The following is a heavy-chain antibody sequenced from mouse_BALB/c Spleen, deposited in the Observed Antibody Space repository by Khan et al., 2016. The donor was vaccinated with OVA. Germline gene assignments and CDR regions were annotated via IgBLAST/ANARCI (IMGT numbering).Heavy chain of an antibody. J-gene: IGHJ3*01. CDR3: ARSNSLLRLPFAY. V-gene: IGHV1-82*01. D-gene: IGHD1-2*01. CDR1: GYAFSSSW. CDR2: IYPGDGDT. Sequence: QVQLQQPGPELVKPGASVKISCKASGYAFSSSWMNWVKQRPGQGLEWIGRIYPGDGDTNYNGKFKGKATLTADKSSSTAYMQLSSLTSVDSAVYFCARSNSLLRLPFAYWGQGTLVTVSA.